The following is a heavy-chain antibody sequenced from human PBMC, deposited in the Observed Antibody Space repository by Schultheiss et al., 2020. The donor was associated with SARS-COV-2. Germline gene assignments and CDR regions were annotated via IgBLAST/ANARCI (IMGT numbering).Heavy chain of an antibody. CDR1: GFTFSSFA. Sequence: GGSLRLSCAASGFTFSSFAMNWVRQAPGKGLEWVSGMNWIGGNTGYADSVKGRFTISRDNAKNSLYLQMNSLRAEDTAVYYCARVVRTEVVRARDTIAQPFDYWGQGTLVTVSS. V-gene: IGHV3-20*04. CDR2: MNWIGGNT. CDR3: ARVVRTEVVRARDTIAQPFDY. J-gene: IGHJ4*02. D-gene: IGHD5-18*01.